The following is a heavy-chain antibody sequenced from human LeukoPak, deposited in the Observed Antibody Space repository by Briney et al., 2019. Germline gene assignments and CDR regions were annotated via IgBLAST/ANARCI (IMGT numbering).Heavy chain of an antibody. CDR3: ARMVVPAAIADY. CDR1: GSIFTSYW. D-gene: IGHD2-2*01. Sequence: GASRQISGQGSGSIFTSYWIGWVRQLAGKGLEGMGIIYPGDADTRYSPSFQGQVTISADKSISTAYLQWSSLKASDTAMYYCARMVVPAAIADYWGQGTLVTVSS. V-gene: IGHV5-51*01. CDR2: IYPGDADT. J-gene: IGHJ4*02.